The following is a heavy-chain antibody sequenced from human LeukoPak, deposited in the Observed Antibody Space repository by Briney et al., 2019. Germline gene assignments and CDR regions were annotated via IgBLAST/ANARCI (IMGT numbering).Heavy chain of an antibody. D-gene: IGHD6-6*01. J-gene: IGHJ4*02. CDR1: GGSISNYY. Sequence: ETLSLTCTVSGGSISNYYWTWVRQAPGKGLEWVSAISGSGDSTYYADSVKGRFTISRDNSKNTLYLRMNSLRAEDTAVYYCAKPWYSNSYDYWGQGTLVTVSS. V-gene: IGHV3-23*01. CDR2: ISGSGDST. CDR3: AKPWYSNSYDY.